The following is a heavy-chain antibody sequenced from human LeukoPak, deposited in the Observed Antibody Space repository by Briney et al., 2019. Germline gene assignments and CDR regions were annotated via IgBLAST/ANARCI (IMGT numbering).Heavy chain of an antibody. J-gene: IGHJ5*02. Sequence: GGSLRLSCAASGFTFSSYSMNWVRQAPGKGLEWVSSISSSSSYIHYADSVKGRFTISRDNAKNSLYLQMNSLRAEDTAVYYCARAGTVTTLKPNWFDPWGQGTLVTVSS. CDR2: ISSSSSYI. CDR3: ARAGTVTTLKPNWFDP. V-gene: IGHV3-21*01. CDR1: GFTFSSYS. D-gene: IGHD4-17*01.